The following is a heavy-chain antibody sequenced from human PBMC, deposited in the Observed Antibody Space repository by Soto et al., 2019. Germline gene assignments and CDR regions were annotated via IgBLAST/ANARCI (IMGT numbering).Heavy chain of an antibody. CDR2: IYSGGST. CDR3: ASSYDFWSGYDY. V-gene: IGHV3-53*01. Sequence: GGSLRLSCAASGFTVSSNYMSWVRQAPGKGLEWVSVIYSGGSTYCADSVKGRFTISRDNSKNTLYLQMNSLRAEDTAVYYCASSYDFWSGYDYWGQGTLVTVSS. D-gene: IGHD3-3*01. J-gene: IGHJ4*02. CDR1: GFTVSSNY.